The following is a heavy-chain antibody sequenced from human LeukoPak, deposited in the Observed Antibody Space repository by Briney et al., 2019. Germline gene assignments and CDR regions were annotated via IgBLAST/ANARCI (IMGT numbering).Heavy chain of an antibody. J-gene: IGHJ4*02. D-gene: IGHD6-13*01. CDR3: ATLSVAAAGTTHDY. CDR2: IYYSGST. V-gene: IGHV4-59*08. Sequence: SETLSLTCTVSGGSISSYYWSWIRQPPGKGLEWIGYIYYSGSTSYNPSLKSRVTISVDTSKNQFSLKPSSVTAADTAVYYCATLSVAAAGTTHDYWGQGTLVTVSS. CDR1: GGSISSYY.